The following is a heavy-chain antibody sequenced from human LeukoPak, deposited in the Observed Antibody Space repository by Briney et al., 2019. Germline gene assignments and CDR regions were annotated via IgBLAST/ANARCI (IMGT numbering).Heavy chain of an antibody. D-gene: IGHD5-24*01. J-gene: IGHJ4*02. CDR3: ARLRDGRWLLEY. CDR2: INYSGTT. CDR1: GGSFSGYY. Sequence: SETLSLTCAVYGGSFSGYYWSWIRQPPGKGLEWIASINYSGTTYYNPSLKSRVTISEDRSKNQFSLKLGSVTAADTAVYYCARLRDGRWLLEYWGQGTLVTVSS. V-gene: IGHV4-34*01.